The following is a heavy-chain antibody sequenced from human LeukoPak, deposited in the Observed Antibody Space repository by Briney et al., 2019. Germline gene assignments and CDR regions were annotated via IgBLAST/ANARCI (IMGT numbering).Heavy chain of an antibody. J-gene: IGHJ4*02. CDR1: GFTLSSYA. D-gene: IGHD1-26*01. Sequence: GGSLRLSSAASGFTLSSYAMHWVRQPAGKGLEWVSAIGTAGDTFYPGSVKGRFTISRENAKKSLFLQMYSLRAEDTAVYYCARQNTPHGNFDYWGQGTLVTVSS. CDR2: IGTAGDT. V-gene: IGHV3-13*01. CDR3: ARQNTPHGNFDY.